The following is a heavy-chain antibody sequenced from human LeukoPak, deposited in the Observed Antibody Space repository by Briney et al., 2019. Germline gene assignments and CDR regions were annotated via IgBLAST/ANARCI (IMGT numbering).Heavy chain of an antibody. V-gene: IGHV3-23*01. J-gene: IGHJ4*02. CDR1: GFTFSSYA. D-gene: IGHD6-19*01. Sequence: GGSLRLSCAASGFTFSSYAMTWVRQAPGKGLEWVSAISGSGGSTYYAASVKGRFTISRDNSKNTLYLQMNSLRAEDTAVYYCASTRSTSDWYTRGFEYWGQGTLVTVSS. CDR3: ASTRSTSDWYTRGFEY. CDR2: ISGSGGST.